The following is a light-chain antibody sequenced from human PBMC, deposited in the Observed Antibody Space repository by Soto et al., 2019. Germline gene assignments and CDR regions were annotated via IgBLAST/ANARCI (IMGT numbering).Light chain of an antibody. CDR3: QHYNDYSRI. Sequence: DIQMTQSPSTLSASIGDRVTITCRASQSISSWLAWYQQKPGKAPKLLIYMASNLQSGVPSRFSGSGSGTEFNLTISSLQPDDFATYYCQHYNDYSRIFGQGTKVEIK. V-gene: IGKV1-5*03. J-gene: IGKJ1*01. CDR2: MAS. CDR1: QSISSW.